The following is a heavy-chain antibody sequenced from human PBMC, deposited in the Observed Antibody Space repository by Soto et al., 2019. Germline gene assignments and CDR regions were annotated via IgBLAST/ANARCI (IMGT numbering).Heavy chain of an antibody. J-gene: IGHJ5*02. CDR3: ATRLAAAGRFGFRARFDP. CDR1: GGSISSGDYY. Sequence: QVQLQESGPGLVKPSQTLSLTCAVSGGSISSGDYYWSWLRQPPGKGLEWIGYIYYSGNTYYNPSLKSRVTISPDTSKNQFSLKLSSVTAADTAVYYCATRLAAAGRFGFRARFDPWGQGTLVTVSS. CDR2: IYYSGNT. D-gene: IGHD6-13*01. V-gene: IGHV4-30-4*01.